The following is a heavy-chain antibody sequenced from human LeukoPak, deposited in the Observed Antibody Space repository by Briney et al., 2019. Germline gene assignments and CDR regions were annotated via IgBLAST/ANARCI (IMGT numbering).Heavy chain of an antibody. D-gene: IGHD3-3*01. J-gene: IGHJ4*02. CDR3: ARVNSARVVSSEGSWAGSLGFDH. V-gene: IGHV3-21*06. CDR2: ISGSSRYI. CDR1: GIPFSNYT. Sequence: PGGSLRLSCAASGIPFSNYTVTWVRQAPGKGLVWVSSISGSSRYIHYSDSVRGRFSISRDNAKNSVYLQMDSLTADDTAVYYCARVNSARVVSSEGSWAGSLGFDHWGQGILVIVSS.